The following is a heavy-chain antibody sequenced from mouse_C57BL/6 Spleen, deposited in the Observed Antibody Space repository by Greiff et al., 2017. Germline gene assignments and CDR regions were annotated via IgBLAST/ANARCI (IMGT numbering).Heavy chain of an antibody. V-gene: IGHV1-78*01. CDR1: GYTFTDHT. J-gene: IGHJ1*03. CDR2: IYPRDGST. CDR3: ARNYYGSSYDWYFDV. Sequence: QVQLQQSDAELVKPGASVKISCKVSGYTFTDHTIHWMKQRPEQGLEWIGYIYPRDGSTKYNEKFKGKATLTADKSSSTAYMQLNSLTSEDSAVYCCARNYYGSSYDWYFDVWGTGTTVTVSS. D-gene: IGHD1-1*01.